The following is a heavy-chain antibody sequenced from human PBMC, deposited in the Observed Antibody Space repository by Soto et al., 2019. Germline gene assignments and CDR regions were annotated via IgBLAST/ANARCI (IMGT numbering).Heavy chain of an antibody. CDR2: INPRDGST. CDR1: GYTFTDYY. CDR3: ARGSGVVTAVLGY. Sequence: QVQLVQSGAEVKKPGTSVKISCKTSGYTFTDYYIHWVRQAPGQGIEWMAMINPRDGSTSYAQKFQGRVTVTRDTSTSTVYMEVSSLRFDASAMYYCARGSGVVTAVLGYWGQGALVTVSS. D-gene: IGHD2-21*02. V-gene: IGHV1-46*01. J-gene: IGHJ4*02.